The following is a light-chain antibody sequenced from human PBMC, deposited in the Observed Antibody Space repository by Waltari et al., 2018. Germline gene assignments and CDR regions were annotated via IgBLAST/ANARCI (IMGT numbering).Light chain of an antibody. Sequence: SSELTQDPAVSVALGQTVRITCQGDSLRSYYASWYQQKPGQAPVVVVYGKNNRPSGIPDRCAGSSSGNTASLTITGAQAEDEADYYCNSRDSSGNHLVFGGGTKLTVL. V-gene: IGLV3-19*01. CDR2: GKN. J-gene: IGLJ2*01. CDR3: NSRDSSGNHLV. CDR1: SLRSYY.